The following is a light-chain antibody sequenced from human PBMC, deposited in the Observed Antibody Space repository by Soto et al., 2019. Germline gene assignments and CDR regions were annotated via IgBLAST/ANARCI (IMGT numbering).Light chain of an antibody. CDR1: QSVSTS. Sequence: IVLTQSPVTLAVSPGESAVLSCRASQSVSTSLAWYQHKPGQAPRLFIYDASKRAPGIPARLTGSGSGTDFTLTISSLEPEDSAVYYCQVRDVWPSFGQGTKVEIK. J-gene: IGKJ1*01. CDR2: DAS. V-gene: IGKV3-11*01. CDR3: QVRDVWPS.